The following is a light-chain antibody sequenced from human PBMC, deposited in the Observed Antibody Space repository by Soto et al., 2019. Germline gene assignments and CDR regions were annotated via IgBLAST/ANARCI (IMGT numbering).Light chain of an antibody. V-gene: IGKV1-39*01. CDR2: AAS. CDR1: ESINRH. Sequence: DIQMTQSRSCLSASVGDRVTITCRASESINRHLNWYQQKPGKAPKLLIYAASSLQNGVPSRFSGSGSGTDFTLTISNLQPEDFATYYCQQSYSTLSITFGQGTRPEIK. CDR3: QQSYSTLSIT. J-gene: IGKJ5*01.